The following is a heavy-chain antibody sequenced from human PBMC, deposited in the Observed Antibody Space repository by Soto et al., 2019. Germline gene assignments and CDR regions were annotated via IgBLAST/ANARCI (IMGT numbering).Heavy chain of an antibody. CDR1: GFTFSSYA. V-gene: IGHV3-30-3*01. D-gene: IGHD6-19*01. CDR3: ARLSIAVAGTMGTDAFDI. Sequence: QVQLVESGGGVVQPGRSLRLSCAASGFTFSSYAMHWVRQAPGKGLEWVAVISYDGSNKYYADSVKGRFTISRGNSKNTLYLQMNSLRAEDTAVYYCARLSIAVAGTMGTDAFDIWGQGTMVTVSS. CDR2: ISYDGSNK. J-gene: IGHJ3*02.